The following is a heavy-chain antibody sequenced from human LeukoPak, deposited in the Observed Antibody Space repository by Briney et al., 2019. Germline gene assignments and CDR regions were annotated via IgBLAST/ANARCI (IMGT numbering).Heavy chain of an antibody. CDR1: GYTFTGYY. Sequence: ASVKVSCKASGYTFTGYYMHWVRQAPGQGLEWMGWINPNSGGTNYAQKFQGRVTMTRDTSISTAYMELSRLRSDDTAVYYCAREAYDFWSGTSHYYYYYMDVWGKGTTVTISS. CDR3: AREAYDFWSGTSHYYYYYMDV. D-gene: IGHD3-3*01. CDR2: INPNSGGT. J-gene: IGHJ6*03. V-gene: IGHV1-2*02.